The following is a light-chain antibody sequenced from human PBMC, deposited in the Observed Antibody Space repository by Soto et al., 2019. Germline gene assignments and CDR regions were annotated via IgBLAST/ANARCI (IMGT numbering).Light chain of an antibody. J-gene: IGKJ5*01. CDR3: QQYNNWPFS. V-gene: IGKV3-15*01. Sequence: VMTQAPATLSVSPGERATLSCRASQGVTTNFAWYQQKSGQSPRLLIYDVSTRATGVPARFSGTGSETDFTLTISGLQSDDSAVYFCQQYNNWPFSFGQGTRLEIK. CDR1: QGVTTN. CDR2: DVS.